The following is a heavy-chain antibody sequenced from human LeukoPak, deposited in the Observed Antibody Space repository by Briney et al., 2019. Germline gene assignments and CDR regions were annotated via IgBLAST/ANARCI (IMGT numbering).Heavy chain of an antibody. D-gene: IGHD2-2*01. J-gene: IGHJ4*02. CDR3: YTDIVTVPAPDY. CDR2: ITYDRGDT. V-gene: IGHV3-30*02. Sequence: GGSLRLSCAASGVTFSGYSMNWVRQPPGKGLEWVAFITYDRGDTYYADSVKGRFTISRDSSKTTLYLRMNSLRAEDTAVYYCYTDIVTVPAPDYWGQGALVTVSS. CDR1: GVTFSGYS.